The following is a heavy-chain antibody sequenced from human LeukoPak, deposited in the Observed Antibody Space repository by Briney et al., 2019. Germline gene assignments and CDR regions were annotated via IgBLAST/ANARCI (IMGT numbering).Heavy chain of an antibody. CDR1: GGSISSSSYY. CDR3: ARHEAYYYDSSGYPSIGYFDY. CDR2: IYYSGIT. Sequence: SETLSLXCTVSGGSISSSSYYWGWSRQPPGKGLEWIGSIYYSGITYYNPSLKSRVTISVDTSKNQFSLKLSSVTAADTAVYYCARHEAYYYDSSGYPSIGYFDYWGQGTLVTVSS. D-gene: IGHD3-22*01. V-gene: IGHV4-39*01. J-gene: IGHJ4*02.